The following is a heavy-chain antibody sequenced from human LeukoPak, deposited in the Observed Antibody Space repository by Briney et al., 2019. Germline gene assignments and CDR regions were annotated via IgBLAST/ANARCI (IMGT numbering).Heavy chain of an antibody. CDR1: GFTFSSYS. CDR2: ISSSSSYI. D-gene: IGHD3-16*01. J-gene: IGHJ4*02. Sequence: PGGSLRLSCAASGFTFSSYSMNWVRQAPGKGLEWVSSISSSSSYIYYADSVKGRFTISRDSAKNSLYLQMNTLRADDTAVYYCARDGFGTGSNWGQGTLVTVSS. V-gene: IGHV3-21*04. CDR3: ARDGFGTGSN.